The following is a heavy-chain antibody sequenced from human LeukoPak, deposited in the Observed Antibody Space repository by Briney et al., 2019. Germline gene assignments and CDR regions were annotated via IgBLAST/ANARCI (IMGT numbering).Heavy chain of an antibody. J-gene: IGHJ1*01. CDR3: ARDYYDNIDYYFGPLQH. V-gene: IGHV3-23*01. D-gene: IGHD3-22*01. CDR2: IGGGGDRI. Sequence: GGSLRLSCSVSGFSLNNYAMSWVRQAPGQGLEWVSRIGGGGDRIYYIESVRGRFTISKDHFKNTVYLQMNSLRVEDTAVYYCARDYYDNIDYYFGPLQHWGQGTLVIVSS. CDR1: GFSLNNYA.